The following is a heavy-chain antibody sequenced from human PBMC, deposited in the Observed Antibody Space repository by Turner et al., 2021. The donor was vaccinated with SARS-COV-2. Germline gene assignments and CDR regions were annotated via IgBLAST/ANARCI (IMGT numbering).Heavy chain of an antibody. CDR3: VKGSY. J-gene: IGHJ4*02. CDR2: ISSNGEST. Sequence: EVHLVESGGCLVQPGGSLRLSCSASGFTFSSYAMHLVRQTPGKGLEYVSAISSNGESTYYADSVKGRFTSSRDNSKNTLYLQMSSLTAEDTAGYYWVKGSYWGQGTLVTVSS. V-gene: IGHV3-64D*06. CDR1: GFTFSSYA.